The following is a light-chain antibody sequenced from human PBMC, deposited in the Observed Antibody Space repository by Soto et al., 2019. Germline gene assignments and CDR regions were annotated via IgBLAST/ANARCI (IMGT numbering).Light chain of an antibody. Sequence: DIQMTQSPSTLSASVGDRVTITCRASQTIGTWLAWYQQKPGTAPKVLIYDGASLQRGVPSRFSGSGSGTEFTLTISSLQPDDFASYHCQQYDSYPWTFGHGTKVEIK. V-gene: IGKV1-5*01. CDR1: QTIGTW. J-gene: IGKJ1*01. CDR2: DGA. CDR3: QQYDSYPWT.